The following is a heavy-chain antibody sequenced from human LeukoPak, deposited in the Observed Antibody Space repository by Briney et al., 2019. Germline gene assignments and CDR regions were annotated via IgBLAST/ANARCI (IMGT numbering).Heavy chain of an antibody. CDR1: GFTFSSYE. CDR2: ISSSGSTI. Sequence: QPGGSLRLSCAASGFTFSSYEMNWVRQAPGKGLEWVSYISSSGSTIYYADSVKGRFTISRDNAKNSLYLQMNSLRAEDTAVYYCARDIWLDPSFDYWGQGTLVTVSS. CDR3: ARDIWLDPSFDY. D-gene: IGHD6-19*01. V-gene: IGHV3-48*03. J-gene: IGHJ4*02.